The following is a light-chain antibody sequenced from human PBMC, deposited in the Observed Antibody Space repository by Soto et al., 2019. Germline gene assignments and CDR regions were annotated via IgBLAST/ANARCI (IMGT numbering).Light chain of an antibody. CDR3: QQYGTSPIT. V-gene: IGKV3-20*01. CDR1: QIVNTFY. CDR2: GAS. Sequence: EVVLSQSPGTLSLSPGESATLSCRASQIVNTFYLAWYQQKPGQAPRLLIYGASSRATGIPDRFSASGSATDFSLTIRRLEPEDSAVYYCQQYGTSPITFGQGTRLEIK. J-gene: IGKJ5*01.